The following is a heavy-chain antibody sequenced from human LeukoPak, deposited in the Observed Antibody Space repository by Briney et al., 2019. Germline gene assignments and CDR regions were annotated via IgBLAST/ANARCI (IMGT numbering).Heavy chain of an antibody. V-gene: IGHV3-53*01. D-gene: IGHD1-26*01. CDR1: GFTFDDYG. J-gene: IGHJ4*02. CDR3: ARPYSGSLDY. CDR2: IYSGGST. Sequence: GGSLRLSCAASGFTFDDYGMSWVCQAPGKGLEWVSVIYSGGSTYYADSVKGRFTISRDNSKNTLYLQMNSLRAEDTAVYYCARPYSGSLDYWGQGTLVTVSS.